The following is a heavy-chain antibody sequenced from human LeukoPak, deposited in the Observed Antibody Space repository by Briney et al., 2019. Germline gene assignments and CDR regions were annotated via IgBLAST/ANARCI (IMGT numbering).Heavy chain of an antibody. J-gene: IGHJ4*02. V-gene: IGHV3-23*01. D-gene: IGHD3-10*01. Sequence: PGGSLRLSCAASGFTFGSYGMSWVRQAPGKGLEWVSAISGSGGSTYYADSVKGRFTISRDNSKNTLYLQMNSLRAEDTAVYYCAKDVDYGSGSYYNGEPYYFDYWGQGTLVTVSS. CDR2: ISGSGGST. CDR3: AKDVDYGSGSYYNGEPYYFDY. CDR1: GFTFGSYG.